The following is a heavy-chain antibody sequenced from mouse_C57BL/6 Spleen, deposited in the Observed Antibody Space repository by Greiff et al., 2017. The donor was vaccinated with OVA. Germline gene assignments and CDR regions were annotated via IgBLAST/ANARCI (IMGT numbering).Heavy chain of an antibody. V-gene: IGHV1-50*01. J-gene: IGHJ3*01. CDR3: ARRGLDNDGAWFAY. Sequence: QVQLQQPGAELVKPGASVKLSCKASGYTFTSYWMQWVKQRPGQGLEWIGEIDPSGSYTNYNQKFKGKATLTVDTSSSTAYMQLSSLTSEDSAVYYCARRGLDNDGAWFAYWGQGTLVTVSA. D-gene: IGHD2-4*01. CDR2: IDPSGSYT. CDR1: GYTFTSYW.